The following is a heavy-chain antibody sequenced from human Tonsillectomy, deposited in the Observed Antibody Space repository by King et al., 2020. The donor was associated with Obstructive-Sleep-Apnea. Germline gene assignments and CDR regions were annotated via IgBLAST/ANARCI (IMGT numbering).Heavy chain of an antibody. CDR3: VSPLGYCSGGSCYPRDY. V-gene: IGHV3-72*01. CDR1: GFTFSDHY. CDR2: TRNKANSYTT. D-gene: IGHD2-15*01. Sequence: QLVQSGGGLVQPGGSLRLSCAASGFTFSDHYMDCVRQAPGKGLEWVGRTRNKANSYTTEYAASVKGRFTISRDDSKNSLCLQMNSLKTEDTAVYYCVSPLGYCSGGSCYPRDYWGQGTLVTVSS. J-gene: IGHJ4*02.